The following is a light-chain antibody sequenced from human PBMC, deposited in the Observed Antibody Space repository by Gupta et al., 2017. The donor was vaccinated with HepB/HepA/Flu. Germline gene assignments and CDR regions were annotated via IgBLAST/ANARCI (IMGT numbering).Light chain of an antibody. J-gene: IGKJ1*01. Sequence: DIQMTESPSSVSASIGDRVTIACRPSHDISGSLAWYKQIPGEVPKLLIYGTSRLQNGVPSRFSGRGSGTEFTLTISGLQPEDFATYYCQQSKSLPWTFGQGTKVEI. CDR1: HDISGS. CDR3: QQSKSLPWT. CDR2: GTS. V-gene: IGKV1-12*01.